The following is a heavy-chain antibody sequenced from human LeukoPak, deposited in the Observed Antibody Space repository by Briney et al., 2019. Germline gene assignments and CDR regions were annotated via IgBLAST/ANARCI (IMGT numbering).Heavy chain of an antibody. CDR2: IIPIFGTA. V-gene: IGHV1-69*13. J-gene: IGHJ3*02. D-gene: IGHD4-17*01. Sequence: SVKVSCKASGGTFSSYAISWVRQAPGQGLEWMGGIIPIFGTANYAQKFQGRVTITADESTSTAYMELSSLRSEDTAVYYCAREEVSYGDDVFDIWGQGTMVTVSS. CDR3: AREEVSYGDDVFDI. CDR1: GGTFSSYA.